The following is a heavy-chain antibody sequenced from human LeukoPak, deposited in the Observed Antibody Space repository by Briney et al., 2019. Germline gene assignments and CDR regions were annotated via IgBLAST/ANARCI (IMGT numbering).Heavy chain of an antibody. Sequence: ASVKVSCKASGYAFIGYYIYWLRQAPGQGPEWMGWVNPNSGGTRYAQKFQGRVTMTRDTSISTAYMELSRLRSDDTAVYYCARAPHSSSWYLGGWFDPWGQGTLVTVSS. CDR2: VNPNSGGT. V-gene: IGHV1-2*02. CDR3: ARAPHSSSWYLGGWFDP. CDR1: GYAFIGYY. D-gene: IGHD6-13*01. J-gene: IGHJ5*02.